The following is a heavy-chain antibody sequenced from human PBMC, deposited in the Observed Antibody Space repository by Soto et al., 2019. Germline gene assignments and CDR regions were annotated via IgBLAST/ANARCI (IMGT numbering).Heavy chain of an antibody. V-gene: IGHV4-59*03. CDR1: SDSISSSF. CDR2: FHYSGIT. D-gene: IGHD6-13*01. CDR3: PRVQHAGTFIYFYGMAV. Sequence: PSETLSLTCTVSSDSISSSFGSWIRQPLGNVLEWIAYFHYSGITNYTSSLKTQVTILVLTSKNQFSLKLPSVTAADPALYYCPRVQHAGTFIYFYGMAVWGQGTTVTVSS. J-gene: IGHJ6*02.